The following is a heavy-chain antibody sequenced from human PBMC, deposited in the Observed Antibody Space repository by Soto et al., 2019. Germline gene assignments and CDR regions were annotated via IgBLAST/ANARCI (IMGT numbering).Heavy chain of an antibody. CDR2: VHSSGSSTYNPST. J-gene: IGHJ4*02. CDR3: TSGEGDAEWFVQFDH. CDR1: GSAMAGHY. D-gene: IGHD3-3*01. Sequence: QVQMQESGPGLVNPSETLSLTCSVSGSAMAGHYWTWVRQSPGEGLEWIGYVHSSGSSTYNPSTNYNPSLKSRVSMSIDMSEKHFSLDLRFVTAADTAIYYCTSGEGDAEWFVQFDHWGLGTLVTVSS. V-gene: IGHV4-59*11.